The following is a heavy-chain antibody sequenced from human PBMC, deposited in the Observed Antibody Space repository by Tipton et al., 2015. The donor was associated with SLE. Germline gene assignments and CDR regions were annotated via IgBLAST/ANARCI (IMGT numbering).Heavy chain of an antibody. CDR1: GGSFSGYY. J-gene: IGHJ4*02. CDR3: ARSHGQLDY. CDR2: INHSGST. V-gene: IGHV4-34*09. Sequence: TLSLTCAVYGGSFSGYYWSWIRQPPGKGLEWIGEINHSGSTNYNPSLKSRVTISVDTSKNQFSLKLSSVTAADTAVYYCARSHGQLDYWGQGTLVTISS. D-gene: IGHD1-1*01.